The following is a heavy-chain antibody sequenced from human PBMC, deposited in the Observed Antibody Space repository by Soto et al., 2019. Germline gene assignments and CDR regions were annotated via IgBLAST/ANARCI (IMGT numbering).Heavy chain of an antibody. J-gene: IGHJ4*02. D-gene: IGHD3-22*01. CDR1: GGSISSGGYY. V-gene: IGHV4-31*03. Sequence: SETLSLTCTVSGGSISSGGYYWSWIRQHPGKGLEWIGYIYYSGSTYYNPSLKSRVTISVDTLYLQMNSLRAEDTAVYYCAKDTYYHDRSGYYIFDYWGQGTPVTVSS. CDR3: AKDTYYHDRSGYYIFDY. CDR2: IYYSGST.